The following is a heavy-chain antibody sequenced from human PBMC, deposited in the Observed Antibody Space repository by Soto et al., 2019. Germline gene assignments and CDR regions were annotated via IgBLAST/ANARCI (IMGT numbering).Heavy chain of an antibody. J-gene: IGHJ4*02. CDR3: AKLDY. CDR1: GFTFSTYA. CDR2: ITGSGDTT. Sequence: GGSLRLSCAVSGFTFSTYAMTWVRQAPGKGLEWVSAITGSGDTTYYAASVKGRFTISRDNSKNTLYLQMNSLRAEDTAVYFCAKLDYWGQGTLVTVSS. V-gene: IGHV3-23*01.